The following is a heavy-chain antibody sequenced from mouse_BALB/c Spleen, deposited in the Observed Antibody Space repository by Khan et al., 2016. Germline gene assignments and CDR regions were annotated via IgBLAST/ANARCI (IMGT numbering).Heavy chain of an antibody. V-gene: IGHV14-3*02. D-gene: IGHD2-10*01. CDR1: GFNIKDTY. J-gene: IGHJ2*01. Sequence: VQLQQSGAELVKPGASVKLSYTASGFNIKDTYMHWVKQRPEQGLEWIGRIDPANGNTKYDPKFQGKATITADTSSNTAYLQLSSLTSEDTAVYYWASLLWYFDYWGQGTTLTVSS. CDR2: IDPANGNT. CDR3: ASLLWYFDY.